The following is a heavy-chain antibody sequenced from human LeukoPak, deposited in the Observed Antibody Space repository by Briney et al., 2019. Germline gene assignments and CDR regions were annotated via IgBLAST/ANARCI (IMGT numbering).Heavy chain of an antibody. CDR2: INGSSSDT. CDR1: GFTFSDYY. D-gene: IGHD2-15*01. J-gene: IGHJ5*02. CDR3: ARRGTTYCTVDSCHPNWFDP. Sequence: PGGSLRLSCAASGFTFSDYYMTWIRQAPGRGLEWISYINGSSSDTKYADSVKGRFTISRDNAKNSVYPLMNSLRAEDTAVYYCARRGTTYCTVDSCHPNWFDPWGQGTLVTVSS. V-gene: IGHV3-11*03.